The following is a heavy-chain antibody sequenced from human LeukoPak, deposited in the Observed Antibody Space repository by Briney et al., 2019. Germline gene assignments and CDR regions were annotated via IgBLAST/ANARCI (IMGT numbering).Heavy chain of an antibody. D-gene: IGHD3-10*01. CDR3: ARDSVEHYYGSGSLDY. V-gene: IGHV3-30-3*01. J-gene: IGHJ4*02. CDR1: GFTFSSYA. Sequence: GRSLRLSCAASGFTFSSYAMHWVRQAPGKGLEWVAVISYDGSNKYYADSVKGRFTISRDNSKNTLYLQMNSLRAEDTAVYYYARDSVEHYYGSGSLDYWGQGTLVTVSS. CDR2: ISYDGSNK.